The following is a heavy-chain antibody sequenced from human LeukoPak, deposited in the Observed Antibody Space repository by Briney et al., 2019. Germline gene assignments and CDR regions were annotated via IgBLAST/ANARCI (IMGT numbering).Heavy chain of an antibody. CDR3: AKERLGGNYGDYAVDY. D-gene: IGHD4-17*01. CDR1: GFTFTSYA. J-gene: IGHJ4*02. Sequence: GGSLRLSCAASGFTFTSYAMGWVRQAPGKGLEWVSSVSGSGDGTYYADSVKGRFTISKDNSKKTLDLHMDSLRAEDTAVYYCAKERLGGNYGDYAVDYWGQGTMVTVSS. CDR2: VSGSGDGT. V-gene: IGHV3-23*01.